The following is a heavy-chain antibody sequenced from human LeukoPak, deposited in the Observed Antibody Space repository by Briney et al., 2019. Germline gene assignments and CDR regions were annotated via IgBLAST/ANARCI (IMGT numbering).Heavy chain of an antibody. J-gene: IGHJ4*02. CDR2: IYYSGST. D-gene: IGHD6-13*01. Sequence: PSETLSLTCTVSGGSISSSSYSWGWIRQPPGKGLEWIGSIYYSGSTYYNPSLKSRITISVDTSKKQFSLNLSSVTAADTAAYYCAREGDGSSWRNFDYWGQGTLVTVSS. CDR3: AREGDGSSWRNFDY. CDR1: GGSISSSSYS. V-gene: IGHV4-39*07.